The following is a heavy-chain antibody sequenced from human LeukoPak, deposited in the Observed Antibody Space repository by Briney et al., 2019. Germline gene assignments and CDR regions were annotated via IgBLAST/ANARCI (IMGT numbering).Heavy chain of an antibody. J-gene: IGHJ5*02. D-gene: IGHD1-14*01. CDR3: ARDQERGYDPESWFDP. Sequence: NPGGSLRLSCAAPGFTFSSYWMSWVRQAPGKGLEWVANIKQDGSEKYYVDSVKGRFTISRDNAKNSLYLQMNSLRAEDTAVYYCARDQERGYDPESWFDPWGGGTLVTVSS. V-gene: IGHV3-7*01. CDR1: GFTFSSYW. CDR2: IKQDGSEK.